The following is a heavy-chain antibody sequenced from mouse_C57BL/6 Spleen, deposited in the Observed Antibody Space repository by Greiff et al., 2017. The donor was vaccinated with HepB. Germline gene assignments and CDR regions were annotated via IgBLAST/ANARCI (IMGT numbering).Heavy chain of an antibody. D-gene: IGHD2-1*01. CDR2: IHPNSGST. J-gene: IGHJ3*01. CDR1: GYTFTSYW. V-gene: IGHV1-64*01. Sequence: VQLQQPGAELVKPGASVKLSCKASGYTFTSYWMHWVKQRPGQGLEWIGMIHPNSGSTNYNEKFKSKATLTVDKSSSTAYMQLSSLTSEDSAVYYCECPLYYGNYTRFAYWGQGTLVTVSA. CDR3: ECPLYYGNYTRFAY.